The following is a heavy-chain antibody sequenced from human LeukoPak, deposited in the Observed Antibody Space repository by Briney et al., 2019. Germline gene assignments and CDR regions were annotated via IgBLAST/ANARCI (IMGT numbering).Heavy chain of an antibody. V-gene: IGHV3-7*01. D-gene: IGHD5-18*01. CDR1: AFTFTPGW. CDR2: IKRDGGEK. J-gene: IGHJ4*02. CDR3: ASLDTAHPSGVY. Sequence: PGGSLRLSCEASAFTFTPGWMSWVRQAPGKGLEWVAMIKRDGGEKHYVDSVKGRFTISRENAKKSLYLQMDSLRDEDTAVYYCASLDTAHPSGVYWGQGTLVTVSS.